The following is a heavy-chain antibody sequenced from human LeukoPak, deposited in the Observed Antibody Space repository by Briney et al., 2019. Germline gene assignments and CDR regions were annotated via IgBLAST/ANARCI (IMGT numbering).Heavy chain of an antibody. D-gene: IGHD4-17*01. Sequence: PGGSLRPSCAASGFTFDDYAMHWVRQAPGKGLEWVSGISWNSGSIGYADSVKGRFTISRDNAKNSLYLQMNSLRAEDTALYYCAKDDYGDYGGAFDYWGQGTLVTVSS. CDR2: ISWNSGSI. CDR1: GFTFDDYA. CDR3: AKDDYGDYGGAFDY. J-gene: IGHJ4*02. V-gene: IGHV3-9*01.